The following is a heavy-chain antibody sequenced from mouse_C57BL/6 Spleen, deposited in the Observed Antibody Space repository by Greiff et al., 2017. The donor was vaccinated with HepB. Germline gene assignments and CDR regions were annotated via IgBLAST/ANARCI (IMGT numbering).Heavy chain of an antibody. V-gene: IGHV5-4*01. CDR3: ARDRSNYKDWYFDV. CDR1: GFTFSSYA. D-gene: IGHD2-5*01. Sequence: EVQLVESGGGLVKPGGSLKLSCAASGFTFSSYAMSWVRQTPEKRLEWVATISDGGSYTYYPDNVKGRFTISRDNAKNNLYLQMSHLKSEDTAMYYCARDRSNYKDWYFDVWGTGTTVTVSS. J-gene: IGHJ1*03. CDR2: ISDGGSYT.